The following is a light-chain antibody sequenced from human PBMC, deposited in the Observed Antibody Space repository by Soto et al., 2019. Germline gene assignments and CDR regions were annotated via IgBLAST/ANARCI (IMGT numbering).Light chain of an antibody. Sequence: DIQMTQSPSTLSASVGDRVTITCRASQSISDWLAWYQQKPGKAPKLLIYKASNLEGGVPSRFSGSGSGTEFTLTISSLQPDDFATYYCQQYNTYSSTFGQGTKVEIK. CDR2: KAS. CDR1: QSISDW. CDR3: QQYNTYSST. J-gene: IGKJ2*02. V-gene: IGKV1-5*03.